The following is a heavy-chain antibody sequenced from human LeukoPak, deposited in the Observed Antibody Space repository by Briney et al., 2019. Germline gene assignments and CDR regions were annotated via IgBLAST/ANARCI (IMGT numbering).Heavy chain of an antibody. CDR3: AKDHASYYGSGKHFYYYYGMDV. D-gene: IGHD3-10*01. V-gene: IGHV3-9*01. J-gene: IGHJ6*02. CDR1: GFTFDDYA. CDR2: ISWNSGSI. Sequence: GRSLRLSCAASGFTFDDYAMHWVRQAPGKGLEWVSGISWNSGSIGYADSVKGRFTISRDNAKNSLYLQMNSLRAEDTALYYCAKDHASYYGSGKHFYYYYGMDVWGQGTTVTVSS.